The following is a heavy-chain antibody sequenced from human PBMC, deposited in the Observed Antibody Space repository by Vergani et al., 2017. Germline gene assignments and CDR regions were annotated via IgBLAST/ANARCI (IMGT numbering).Heavy chain of an antibody. Sequence: EVQLVESGGGLVKPGGSLRLSCAASGFTFSSYSMNWVRQAPGKGLEWVSSISSSSSYIYYADSVKGRFTISRDNAKNSLYLQMNSLRAEDTAVYYCAREGLWFGENPPTSTIYYYYGMDVWGQGTTVTVSS. J-gene: IGHJ6*02. D-gene: IGHD3-10*01. V-gene: IGHV3-21*01. CDR2: ISSSSSYI. CDR3: AREGLWFGENPPTSTIYYYYGMDV. CDR1: GFTFSSYS.